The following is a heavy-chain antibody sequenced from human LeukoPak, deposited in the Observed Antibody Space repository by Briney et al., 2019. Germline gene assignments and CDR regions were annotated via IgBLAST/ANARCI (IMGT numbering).Heavy chain of an antibody. CDR1: GFTFSSYA. D-gene: IGHD2-2*01. CDR2: ISYDGSNK. J-gene: IGHJ3*02. V-gene: IGHV3-30*04. CDR3: ARDQYCSSTSCYHSAFDI. Sequence: QPGRSLRLPCAASGFTFSSYAMHWVRQAPGKGLEWVAVISYDGSNKYYADSVKGRFTISRDNSKNTLYLQMNSLRAEDTAVYYCARDQYCSSTSCYHSAFDIWGQGTMVTVSS.